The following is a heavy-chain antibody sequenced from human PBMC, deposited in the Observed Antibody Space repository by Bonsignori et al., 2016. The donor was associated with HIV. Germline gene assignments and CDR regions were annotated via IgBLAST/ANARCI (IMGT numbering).Heavy chain of an antibody. CDR1: GFIFSGYA. Sequence: GGSLRLSCAASGFIFSGYAMNWVRQAPGKGLEWVSYIGSRSGTIYYADSVEGRFTISRDNAKGSLYLEMNSLRDEDTAVYYCARNDLTAYASGWTLDFWGQGTLVTVSS. D-gene: IGHD6-19*01. V-gene: IGHV3-48*02. CDR2: IGSRSGTI. CDR3: ARNDLTAYASGWTLDF. J-gene: IGHJ4*02.